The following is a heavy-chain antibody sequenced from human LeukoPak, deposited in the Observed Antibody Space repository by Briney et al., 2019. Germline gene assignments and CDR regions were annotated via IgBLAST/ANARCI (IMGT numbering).Heavy chain of an antibody. Sequence: SETLSLTCTVSGYSISSGYYWGWIRQPPGKGLEWIGYIYYSGSTNYNPSLKSRVTISVDTSKNQFSLKLSSVTAADTAVYYCASSLRLGELSYNNWGQGTLVTVSS. D-gene: IGHD3-16*02. J-gene: IGHJ4*02. CDR3: ASSLRLGELSYNN. V-gene: IGHV4-61*01. CDR2: IYYSGST. CDR1: GYSISSGYY.